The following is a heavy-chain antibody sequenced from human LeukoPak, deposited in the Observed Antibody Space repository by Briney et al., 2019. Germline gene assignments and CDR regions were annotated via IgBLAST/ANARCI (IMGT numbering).Heavy chain of an antibody. Sequence: GGSLRLSCAASGFTFRNYGMHWVRQAPGKGLEWVTFIRYDGSNKYYADSVKGRFTISRDNSKNTLYLQMNSLRAEDTAVYYCAKDRVLRYFDWLFDLDYWGQGTLVTVSS. J-gene: IGHJ4*02. D-gene: IGHD3-9*01. CDR3: AKDRVLRYFDWLFDLDY. CDR2: IRYDGSNK. CDR1: GFTFRNYG. V-gene: IGHV3-30*02.